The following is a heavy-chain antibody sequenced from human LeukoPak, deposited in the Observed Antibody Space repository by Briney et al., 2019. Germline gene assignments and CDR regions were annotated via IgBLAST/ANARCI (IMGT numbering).Heavy chain of an antibody. Sequence: GGSLRLSYAASGFTLSSKYMSWVRQAPGKGLEWVSVIYSGGSTYYADSVKGQFTISRDNSKNTLYLQMNSLRAEDTAVYYCAGRGRGPVDYWGQGTLVTVSS. D-gene: IGHD2-15*01. CDR2: IYSGGST. CDR3: AGRGRGPVDY. CDR1: GFTLSSKY. J-gene: IGHJ4*02. V-gene: IGHV3-53*01.